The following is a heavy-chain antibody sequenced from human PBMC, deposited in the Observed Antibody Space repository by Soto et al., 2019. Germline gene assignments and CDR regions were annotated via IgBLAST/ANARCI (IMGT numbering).Heavy chain of an antibody. CDR3: ARVGALGSSSCFDY. CDR1: GWSFSGYY. V-gene: IGHV4-34*01. J-gene: IGHJ4*02. D-gene: IGHD6-13*01. Sequence: QVQLQQWGAGLLKPSETLSLTCAVYGWSFSGYYWSWIRQPPGKGLWWIGEINHSGSTNYNPSLKSRVTISVDTSKNQLSLKLRSVTAADTAVYYCARVGALGSSSCFDYWGQGALVTVSS. CDR2: INHSGST.